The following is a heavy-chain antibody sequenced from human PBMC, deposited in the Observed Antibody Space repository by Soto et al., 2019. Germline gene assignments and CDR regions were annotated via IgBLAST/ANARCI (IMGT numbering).Heavy chain of an antibody. CDR3: AKDISYSGSRNYTDPFDI. CDR1: GFTFSSFG. CDR2: TSYHGTDK. J-gene: IGHJ3*02. D-gene: IGHD3-10*01. Sequence: GGSLRLSCAASGFTFSSFGIHWVRQAPGKGLEWVAITSYHGTDKYYADSVKGRFTISRDNSKSALYLQMNSLRAEDTAVYYSAKDISYSGSRNYTDPFDIWGQGTLVTVSS. V-gene: IGHV3-30*18.